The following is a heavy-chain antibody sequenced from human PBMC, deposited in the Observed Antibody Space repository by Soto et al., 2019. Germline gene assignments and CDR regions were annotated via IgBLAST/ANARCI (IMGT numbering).Heavy chain of an antibody. D-gene: IGHD3-3*01. V-gene: IGHV3-23*01. Sequence: EVQLLESGGGLVQPGGSLRLSCVGSGFTFINYAMNWVRQAPGKGLEWVSGISGGGDRTFDADSVKGRFTMSRDNSKNTVNLQMNSLRADDTAVYYCVRTVFGSTIRPDYWYFDLWGRGTLVTVSS. CDR2: ISGGGDRT. J-gene: IGHJ2*01. CDR1: GFTFINYA. CDR3: VRTVFGSTIRPDYWYFDL.